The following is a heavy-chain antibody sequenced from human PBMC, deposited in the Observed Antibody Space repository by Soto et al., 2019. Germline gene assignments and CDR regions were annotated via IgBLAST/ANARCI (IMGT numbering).Heavy chain of an antibody. CDR3: AREYTYGSNFFDC. Sequence: QVQLQESGPGLVKPSQTLSLTYTVSGGSIGSAAYYWSWIRQHPGEGLEWIGYISHSGSTYYNPSLKSRVIISVDTSKNQFSLSLTSVTAAATAVYYCAREYTYGSNFFDCWGQGALVTVSS. J-gene: IGHJ4*02. V-gene: IGHV4-31*03. CDR2: ISHSGST. CDR1: GGSIGSAAYY. D-gene: IGHD5-18*01.